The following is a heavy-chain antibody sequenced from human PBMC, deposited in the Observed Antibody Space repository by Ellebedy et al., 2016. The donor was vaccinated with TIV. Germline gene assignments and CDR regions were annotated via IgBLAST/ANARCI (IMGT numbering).Heavy chain of an antibody. CDR1: GYTFSNYY. V-gene: IGHV1-46*01. CDR2: INPGGGGT. CDR3: TRDLYSDSGSPSDI. D-gene: IGHD4-11*01. J-gene: IGHJ4*02. Sequence: ASVKVSXXASGYTFSNYYMHWVRQVPGQGLEWLGIINPGGGGTTYAQKFQGRVTMTTDASTSTAYMELRSLRSDDTAVYYCTRDLYSDSGSPSDIWGQGTLVTVSS.